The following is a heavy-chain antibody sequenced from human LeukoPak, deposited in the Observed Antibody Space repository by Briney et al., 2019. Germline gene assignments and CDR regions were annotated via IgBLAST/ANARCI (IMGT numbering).Heavy chain of an antibody. Sequence: PSETLSLTCTVSGGSISSGGYYWSWIRQHPGTGLEWIGYIYYSGSTYYNPSLKSRVTISVDTSKNQFSLKLSSVTAADTAVYYCARVDIGYCSGGSCPDYWGQGTLVTVSS. CDR1: GGSISSGGYY. D-gene: IGHD2-15*01. CDR2: IYYSGST. CDR3: ARVDIGYCSGGSCPDY. J-gene: IGHJ4*02. V-gene: IGHV4-31*03.